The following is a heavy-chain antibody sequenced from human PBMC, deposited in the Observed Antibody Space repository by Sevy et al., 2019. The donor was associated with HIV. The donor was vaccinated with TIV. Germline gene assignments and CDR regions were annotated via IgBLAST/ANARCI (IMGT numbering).Heavy chain of an antibody. V-gene: IGHV3-64*01. J-gene: IGHJ3*01. CDR3: ARARSRYCSSTSCYWV. Sequence: GGSLRLSCAASGFTFSSYAMHWVRQAPGKGLEYVSAISSNGGSTYYANSVKGRFTISRDNSKNTLYLQMGSLRAEDMAVYYCARARSRYCSSTSCYWVWGQGTMVTVSS. CDR1: GFTFSSYA. D-gene: IGHD2-2*01. CDR2: ISSNGGST.